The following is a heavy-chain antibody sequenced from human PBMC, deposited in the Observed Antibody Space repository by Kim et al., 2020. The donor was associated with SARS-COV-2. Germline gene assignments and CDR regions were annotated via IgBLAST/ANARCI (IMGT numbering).Heavy chain of an antibody. D-gene: IGHD3-22*01. J-gene: IGHJ4*02. Sequence: RFTISRDNSKNTLYLQMNSLRAEDTAVYYCAKDRAPDYYDSSGYFSDFDYWGQGTLVTVSS. CDR3: AKDRAPDYYDSSGYFSDFDY. V-gene: IGHV3-23*01.